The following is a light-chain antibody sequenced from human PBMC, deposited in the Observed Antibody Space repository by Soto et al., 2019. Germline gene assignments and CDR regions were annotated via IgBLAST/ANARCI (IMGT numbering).Light chain of an antibody. CDR3: QQYSIWRT. J-gene: IGKJ1*01. CDR2: GAS. V-gene: IGKV3-15*01. CDR1: QNVGNN. Sequence: EIVMTQSPATLSVSPGERATLSCRASQNVGNNLVWYQRKPGQAPRLLIYGASTRATGIPARFSGSGSGTEFTLTISSLQSEDFAVYYCQQYSIWRTFGQGTKVDIK.